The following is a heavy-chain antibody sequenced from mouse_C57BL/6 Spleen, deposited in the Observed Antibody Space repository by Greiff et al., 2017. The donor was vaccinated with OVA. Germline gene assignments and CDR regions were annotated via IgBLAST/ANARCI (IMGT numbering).Heavy chain of an antibody. V-gene: IGHV1-7*01. J-gene: IGHJ2*01. Sequence: VKLQESGAELVKPGASVKLSCKASGYTFTSYWMHWVKQRPGQGLEWIGYINPSSGYTKYNQKFKDKATMTADKSSSTVYMQLSSLTYEDSAVYYGGRSAPLGYFDYWGQGTTLTVSS. CDR2: INPSSGYT. CDR3: GRSAPLGYFDY. CDR1: GYTFTSYW. D-gene: IGHD4-1*01.